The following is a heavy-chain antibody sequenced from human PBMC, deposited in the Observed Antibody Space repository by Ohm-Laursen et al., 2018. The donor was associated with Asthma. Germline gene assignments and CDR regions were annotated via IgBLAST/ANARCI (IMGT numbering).Heavy chain of an antibody. Sequence: SLRLSCSASGFTFNTYWMSWVRQAPGKGLEWVANINQDGSQKYYVDSVKGRFTLSRINAKNSLSLQMNSLRAEDTAVYYCAKLYSFRAFDFWGQGTMVTVSS. V-gene: IGHV3-7*03. D-gene: IGHD6-13*01. CDR3: AKLYSFRAFDF. J-gene: IGHJ3*01. CDR2: INQDGSQK. CDR1: GFTFNTYW.